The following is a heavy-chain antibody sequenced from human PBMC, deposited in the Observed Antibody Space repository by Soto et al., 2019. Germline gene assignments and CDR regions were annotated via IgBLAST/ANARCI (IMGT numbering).Heavy chain of an antibody. CDR3: AKDYGSPGYYYYGMDV. CDR2: ISYDGSNK. V-gene: IGHV3-30*18. D-gene: IGHD2-15*01. J-gene: IGHJ6*02. CDR1: GFTFSSYG. Sequence: LRLSCAASGFTFSSYGMHWVRQAPGKGLEWVAVISYDGSNKYYADSVKGRFTISRDNSKNTLYLQMNSLRAEDTAVYYCAKDYGSPGYYYYGMDVWGQGTTVTVSS.